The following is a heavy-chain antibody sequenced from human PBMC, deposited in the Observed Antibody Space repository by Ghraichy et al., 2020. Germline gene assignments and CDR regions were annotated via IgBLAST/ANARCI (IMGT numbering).Heavy chain of an antibody. D-gene: IGHD2-15*01. CDR3: AKCVGDSCYSPADY. V-gene: IGHV3-23*01. J-gene: IGHJ4*02. Sequence: GVLRLSCTASGFTFTSHAMSWVRQAPGKGLEWVSVISGSGGDTYYADSVKGRFTISRDSSKNTVHLRMNSLRAEDTALYYCAKCVGDSCYSPADYRGQGTLVTVSS. CDR2: ISGSGGDT. CDR1: GFTFTSHA.